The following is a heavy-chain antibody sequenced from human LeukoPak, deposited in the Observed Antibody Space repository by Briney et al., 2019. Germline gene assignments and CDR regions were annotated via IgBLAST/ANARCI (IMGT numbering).Heavy chain of an antibody. CDR2: INPNSGGT. V-gene: IGHV1-2*02. J-gene: IGHJ4*02. CDR3: ARVERNSSGWYGSDY. D-gene: IGHD6-19*01. CDR1: GYTFTGYY. Sequence: RASVKVSCTASGYTFTGYYMHWVRQAPGQGLEWMGWINPNSGGTNYAQKFQGRVTMTRDTSISTAYMELSRLRSDDTAVYYCARVERNSSGWYGSDYWGQGTLVTVSS.